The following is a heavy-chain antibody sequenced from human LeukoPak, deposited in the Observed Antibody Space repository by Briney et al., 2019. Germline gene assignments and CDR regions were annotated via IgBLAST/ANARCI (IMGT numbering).Heavy chain of an antibody. V-gene: IGHV4-61*02. CDR1: GDSISSGDYY. Sequence: SETLSLTCTVSGDSISSGDYYWSWIRQPAGKGLEWIGRISSSGSTNYNPSLKSRVTISVDTSKNQFSLKLSSVTTADTAVYFCARGPYSYDSSGAFDIWGQGTMVTVSS. J-gene: IGHJ3*02. D-gene: IGHD3-22*01. CDR3: ARGPYSYDSSGAFDI. CDR2: ISSSGST.